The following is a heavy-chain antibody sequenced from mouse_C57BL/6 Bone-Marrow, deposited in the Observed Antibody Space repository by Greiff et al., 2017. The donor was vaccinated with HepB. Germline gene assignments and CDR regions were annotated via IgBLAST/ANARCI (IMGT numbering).Heavy chain of an antibody. J-gene: IGHJ4*01. V-gene: IGHV1-15*01. CDR3: TRQLRLRAMDY. CDR2: IDPETGGT. Sequence: VQLQQSGAELVRPGASVTLSCKASGYTFTDYEMHWVKQTPVHGLEWIGAIDPETGGTAYNQKFKGKAILTADKSSSTAYMELRSLTSEDSAVYYCTRQLRLRAMDYWGQGTSVTVSS. D-gene: IGHD3-2*02. CDR1: GYTFTDYE.